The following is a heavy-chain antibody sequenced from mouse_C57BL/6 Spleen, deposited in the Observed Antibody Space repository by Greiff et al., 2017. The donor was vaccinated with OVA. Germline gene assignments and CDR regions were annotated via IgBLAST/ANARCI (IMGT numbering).Heavy chain of an antibody. Sequence: EVNVVESGEGLVKPGGSLKLSCAASGFTFSSYAMSWVRQTPEKRLEWVAYISSGGDYLYYADTVKGRFTISRDNARNTLYLQMSSLKSEDTAMYYCTRGTPEYFDVWGTGTTVTVSS. CDR2: ISSGGDYL. CDR1: GFTFSSYA. CDR3: TRGTPEYFDV. D-gene: IGHD3-3*01. V-gene: IGHV5-9-1*02. J-gene: IGHJ1*03.